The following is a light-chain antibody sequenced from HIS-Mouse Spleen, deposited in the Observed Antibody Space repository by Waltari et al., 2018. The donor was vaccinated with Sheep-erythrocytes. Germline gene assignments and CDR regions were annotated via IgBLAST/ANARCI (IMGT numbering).Light chain of an antibody. CDR2: SNN. Sequence: QSVLTQPPSASGTPGQRVTISCSGSSSNIGSNTVNWYQQLPGTAPKLLIYSNNQRPSGVPDRFSGSKSGTSASLAISGLQSEDEADYYCCSYAGSSTPWVFGGGTKLTAL. CDR1: SSNIGSNT. CDR3: CSYAGSSTPWV. J-gene: IGLJ3*02. V-gene: IGLV1-44*01.